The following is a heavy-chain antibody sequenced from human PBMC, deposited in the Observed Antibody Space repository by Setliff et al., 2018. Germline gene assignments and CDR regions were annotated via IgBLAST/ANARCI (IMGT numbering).Heavy chain of an antibody. J-gene: IGHJ3*02. CDR1: GYTFTNYY. CDR3: AISTIFGVVSPTPDAFDI. D-gene: IGHD3-3*01. Sequence: AASVKVSCKASGYTFTNYYIHWVRQAPGQGLEWMGGIIPIFGTANYAQKFQGRVTITADESTSTAYMELSRLRSEDTAVYYCAISTIFGVVSPTPDAFDIWGQGTMVTVSS. V-gene: IGHV1-69*13. CDR2: IIPIFGTA.